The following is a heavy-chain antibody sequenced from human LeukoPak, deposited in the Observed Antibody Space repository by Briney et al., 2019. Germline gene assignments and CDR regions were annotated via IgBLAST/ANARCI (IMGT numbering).Heavy chain of an antibody. Sequence: GRSLRLSCAASGFTFDDYAMHWVRQAPGKGLEWVSGISWNSGSIGYADSVKGRFTISRDNAKNSLYLQMNSLRAEDTALYYCAKEVVPAAGDAFDIWGQGTMATVSS. CDR2: ISWNSGSI. V-gene: IGHV3-9*01. CDR1: GFTFDDYA. CDR3: AKEVVPAAGDAFDI. J-gene: IGHJ3*02. D-gene: IGHD2-2*01.